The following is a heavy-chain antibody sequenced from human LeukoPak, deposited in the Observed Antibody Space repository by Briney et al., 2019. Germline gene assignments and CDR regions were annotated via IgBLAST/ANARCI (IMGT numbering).Heavy chain of an antibody. CDR3: AREGDSRWGELSP. D-gene: IGHD3-16*02. CDR2: IWFDGSEQ. V-gene: IGHV3-33*01. CDR1: GFTFSTYA. J-gene: IGHJ1*01. Sequence: PGGSLRLSCAASGFTFSTYAIHWVRQAPGKGLEWVAVIWFDGSEQYYADSVKGRFIISRDNSKRTSNLQLNSLRAEDTAVYYCAREGDSRWGELSPWGQGTLVTVSS.